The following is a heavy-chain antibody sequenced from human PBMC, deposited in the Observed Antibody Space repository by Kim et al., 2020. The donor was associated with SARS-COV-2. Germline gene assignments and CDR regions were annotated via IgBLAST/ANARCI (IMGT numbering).Heavy chain of an antibody. D-gene: IGHD6-6*01. V-gene: IGHV3-30*01. Sequence: VKGRFTISRDNSKNTLYLQMNSLRAEDTAVYYCARDRVLGEQLVRGYFDLWGRGTLVTVSS. CDR3: ARDRVLGEQLVRGYFDL. J-gene: IGHJ2*01.